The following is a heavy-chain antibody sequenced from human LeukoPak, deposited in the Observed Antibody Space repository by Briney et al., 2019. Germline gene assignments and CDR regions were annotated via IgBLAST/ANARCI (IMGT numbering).Heavy chain of an antibody. CDR1: GFTFSSYW. Sequence: PGGSLRLSCAASGFTFSSYWMGWVRQAPGKGLEWVANIKQDGSEKYYVDSVKGRFTISRDNAKNSLYLQMNSLRAEDTAVYYCARESMVRGVIPPYYYYMDVWGKGTTVTVSS. CDR3: ARESMVRGVIPPYYYYMDV. D-gene: IGHD3-10*01. J-gene: IGHJ6*03. V-gene: IGHV3-7*01. CDR2: IKQDGSEK.